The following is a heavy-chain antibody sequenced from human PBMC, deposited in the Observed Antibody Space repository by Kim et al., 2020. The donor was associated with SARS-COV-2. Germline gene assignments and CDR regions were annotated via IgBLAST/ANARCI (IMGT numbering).Heavy chain of an antibody. CDR2: IDPSDSYT. V-gene: IGHV5-10-1*01. D-gene: IGHD3-9*01. Sequence: GESLKISCKGSGYSFTSYWISWVHQMPGKGLEWMGRIDPSDSYTNYSPSFQGHVTISADKSISTAYLQWSSLKASDTAMYYCARHLTGYLNYYYYGMDVWGQGTTVTVSS. CDR3: ARHLTGYLNYYYYGMDV. CDR1: GYSFTSYW. J-gene: IGHJ6*02.